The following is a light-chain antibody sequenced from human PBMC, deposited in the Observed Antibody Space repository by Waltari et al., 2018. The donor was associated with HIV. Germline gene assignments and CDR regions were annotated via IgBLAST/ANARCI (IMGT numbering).Light chain of an antibody. CDR2: SNN. V-gene: IGLV1-44*01. CDR1: SSNIGSDT. CDR3: AAWDDSLNVV. J-gene: IGLJ2*01. Sequence: QSVLTQPPSASGTPGQRVTISCSGSSSNIGSDTVNWYQQLPGTAPKLLIYSNNQRPSGVPDRFSGSNAGTSASLAISGLQSGDEADYYCAAWDDSLNVVFGGGTKLTVL.